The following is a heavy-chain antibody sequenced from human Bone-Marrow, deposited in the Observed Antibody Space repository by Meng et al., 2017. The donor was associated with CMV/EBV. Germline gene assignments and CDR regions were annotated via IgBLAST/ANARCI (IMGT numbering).Heavy chain of an antibody. CDR3: ATTPITMVRGVILNY. CDR2: FDPEDGET. J-gene: IGHJ1*01. V-gene: IGHV1-24*01. CDR1: GYTLTELS. Sequence: ASVKVSCKVSGYTLTELSMHWVRQAPGKGLEWMGGFDPEDGETIYAQKFQGRVTMTEETSTDTAYMELSSLRSEDTAVYYCATTPITMVRGVILNYWGQGPLVPVSS. D-gene: IGHD3-10*01.